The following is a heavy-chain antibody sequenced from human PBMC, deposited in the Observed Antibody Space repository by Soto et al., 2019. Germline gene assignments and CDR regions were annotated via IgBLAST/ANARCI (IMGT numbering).Heavy chain of an antibody. V-gene: IGHV4-34*01. CDR3: ARGPPYYNWNDVDWFDP. Sequence: SETLSLTCAVYGGSFSGYYWSWIRQPPGKGLEWIGEINHSGSTNYNPSLKSRVTISVDTSKNQFSLKLSSVTAADTAVYYCARGPPYYNWNDVDWFDPWGQGTLVTVSS. CDR2: INHSGST. D-gene: IGHD1-20*01. CDR1: GGSFSGYY. J-gene: IGHJ5*02.